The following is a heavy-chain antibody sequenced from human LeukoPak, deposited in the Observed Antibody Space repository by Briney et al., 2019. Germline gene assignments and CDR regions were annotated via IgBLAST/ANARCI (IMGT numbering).Heavy chain of an antibody. CDR2: INTNSGGT. J-gene: IGHJ4*02. CDR1: GYTFSGYH. Sequence: ASVKVSCKASGYTFSGYHMHWVRQAPGQGLEWMGRINTNSGGTNYAQKFQGRVSMARDTSISTAYMELSRLRADDTAVYYCARGSSLSSAMVRGVIDYWGQGTLVTVSS. D-gene: IGHD3-10*01. CDR3: ARGSSLSSAMVRGVIDY. V-gene: IGHV1-2*06.